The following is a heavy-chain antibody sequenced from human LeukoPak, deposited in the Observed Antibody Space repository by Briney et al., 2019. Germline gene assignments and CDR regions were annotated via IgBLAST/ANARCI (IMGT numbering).Heavy chain of an antibody. CDR1: GFTFSSYG. D-gene: IGHD3-22*01. V-gene: IGHV3-33*01. Sequence: GRSLRLSCAASGFTFSSYGMHWVRQPPGKGLEWVAVIWYDGSNKYYADSVKGRFTISRDNSKNTLYLQMNSLRAEDTAVYYCARDESSGYYYDSSGYPSGLDAFDIWGQGTMVTVSS. J-gene: IGHJ3*02. CDR3: ARDESSGYYYDSSGYPSGLDAFDI. CDR2: IWYDGSNK.